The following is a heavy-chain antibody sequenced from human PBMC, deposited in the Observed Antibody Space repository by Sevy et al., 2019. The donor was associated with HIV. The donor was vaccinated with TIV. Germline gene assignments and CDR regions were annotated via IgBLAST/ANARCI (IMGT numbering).Heavy chain of an antibody. D-gene: IGHD2-8*02. CDR2: VYLTGTP. V-gene: IGHV4-61*02. CDR3: ARVRYCTGGGCPYYFDS. J-gene: IGHJ4*02. CDR1: GDSISSGGNY. Sequence: SETLSLTCTVSGDSISSGGNYWSWIRQPAGKGLEWIGRVYLTGTPYYNPSLKSRVTISVHTSTNQFSLKLTSVTAADTAVYYCARVRYCTGGGCPYYFDSWGQGILVTVSS.